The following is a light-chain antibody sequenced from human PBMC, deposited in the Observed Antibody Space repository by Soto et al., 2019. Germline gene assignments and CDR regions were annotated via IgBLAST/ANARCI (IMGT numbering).Light chain of an antibody. CDR3: QQYGSSGT. J-gene: IGKJ1*01. CDR2: GAS. CDR1: QIVTSNY. V-gene: IGKV3-20*01. Sequence: IVLTQSPCTLSSSTGERATLSCRASQIVTSNYLAWYQQKPGQAPRLLIFGASNRATGIPDRFSGSGSGTDFTLTISRLEPEDFAVYYCQQYGSSGTFGQGTKVDI.